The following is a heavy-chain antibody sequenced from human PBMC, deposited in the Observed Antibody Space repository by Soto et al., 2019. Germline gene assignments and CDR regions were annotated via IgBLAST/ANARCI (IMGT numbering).Heavy chain of an antibody. V-gene: IGHV1-46*03. Sequence: QVQLVQSGAEVKKPGASLKVSCKASGYTFTSYYMHWVRQAPGQALEWMGIINPSGGSTSYAQKFQGRVTMTRDTSTSTVYMEMSSLRSKDTAVYSCARDIAAAGSGNWGQGTLVTVSS. J-gene: IGHJ4*02. CDR2: INPSGGST. CDR3: ARDIAAAGSGN. D-gene: IGHD6-13*01. CDR1: GYTFTSYY.